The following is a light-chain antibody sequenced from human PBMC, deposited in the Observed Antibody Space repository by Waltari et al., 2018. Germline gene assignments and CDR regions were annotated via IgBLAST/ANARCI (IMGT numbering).Light chain of an antibody. CDR3: SSYTSSSTLA. V-gene: IGLV2-14*03. CDR1: SSDVGGYNY. J-gene: IGLJ2*01. CDR2: DVS. Sequence: QSALTQPASVSVSPGQSITISCTGTSSDVGGYNYVSWYQQHPGKAPKLMIYDVSNRPSGVSNRFSGSKSGNTASLTISGLQAEDEADYYCSSYTSSSTLAFGGGTKLTVL.